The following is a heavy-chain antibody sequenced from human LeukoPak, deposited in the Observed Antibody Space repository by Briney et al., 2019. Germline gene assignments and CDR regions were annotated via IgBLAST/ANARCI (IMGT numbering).Heavy chain of an antibody. CDR1: GFTFSSYA. J-gene: IGHJ6*02. D-gene: IGHD6-6*01. CDR2: ISSSSSYI. V-gene: IGHV3-21*01. Sequence: GGSLRLSCAASGFTFSSYAMSWVRQAPGKGLEWVSSISSSSSYIYYADSVKGRFTISRDNAKNSLYLQMNSLRAEDTAVYYCARDLVDYSSSAYYGMDVWGQGTTVTVSS. CDR3: ARDLVDYSSSAYYGMDV.